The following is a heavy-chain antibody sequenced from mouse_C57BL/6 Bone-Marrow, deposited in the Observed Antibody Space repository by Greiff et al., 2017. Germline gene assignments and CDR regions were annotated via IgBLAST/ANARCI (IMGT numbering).Heavy chain of an antibody. CDR1: GFTFSDAW. V-gene: IGHV6-6*01. Sequence: EVKLVESGGGLVQPGGSMKLSCAASGFTFSDAWMDWVRQSPEQGLEWVDEIRNTANNHATYYAVSVEGGFTISRDEYKSRVYLQMDILIAEVTGIYYCTEGWLPWFAYWVQGTLVTVSA. D-gene: IGHD2-3*01. CDR2: IRNTANNHAT. CDR3: TEGWLPWFAY. J-gene: IGHJ3*01.